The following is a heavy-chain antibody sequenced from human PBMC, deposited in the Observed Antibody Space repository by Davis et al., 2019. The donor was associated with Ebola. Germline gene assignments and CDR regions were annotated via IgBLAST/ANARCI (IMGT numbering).Heavy chain of an antibody. CDR2: TSDDESRK. V-gene: IGHV3-30-3*01. J-gene: IGHJ6*02. CDR3: AKGSGRAYYYGMDV. D-gene: IGHD5-12*01. Sequence: GGSLRLSCAASGFTFSGYAMYWVRQAPGKGLEWVAVTSDDESRKFYADSVKGRFTISRDNSKNTLYLQMNSLRAEDTAVYYCAKGSGRAYYYGMDVWGQGTTVTVSS. CDR1: GFTFSGYA.